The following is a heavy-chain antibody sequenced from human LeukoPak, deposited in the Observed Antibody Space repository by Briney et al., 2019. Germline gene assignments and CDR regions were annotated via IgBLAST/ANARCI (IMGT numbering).Heavy chain of an antibody. Sequence: ASVKVSCKASGYTFTSYDINWVRQATGQGLEWMGWMNPNSGNTGYAQKFQGRVTMTRNTSISTAYMELSSLRSEDTAVYYCARGGTITMVRGVRNNWFDPWGQGTLVTVSS. J-gene: IGHJ5*02. CDR2: MNPNSGNT. CDR1: GYTFTSYD. CDR3: ARGGTITMVRGVRNNWFDP. D-gene: IGHD3-10*01. V-gene: IGHV1-8*01.